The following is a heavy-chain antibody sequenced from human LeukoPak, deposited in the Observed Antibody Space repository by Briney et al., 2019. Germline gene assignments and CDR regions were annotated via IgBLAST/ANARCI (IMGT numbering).Heavy chain of an antibody. CDR3: ARFRTWGDKAFDY. CDR2: IGTTSGAI. V-gene: IGHV3-48*01. J-gene: IGHJ4*02. Sequence: TGGSLRLSCAASGFTFNAFGMNWVRQAPGKGLEWVSYIGTTSGAIYYADSVKGRFTISGDSAKNSLYLQMNSLRAEDTAVYYCARFRTWGDKAFDYWGQGTLVTVSS. CDR1: GFTFNAFG. D-gene: IGHD2-21*02.